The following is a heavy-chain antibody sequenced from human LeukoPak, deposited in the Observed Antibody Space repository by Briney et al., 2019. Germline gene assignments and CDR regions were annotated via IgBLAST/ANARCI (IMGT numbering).Heavy chain of an antibody. CDR2: FDPEDGET. V-gene: IGHV1-24*01. Sequence: ASVKVSCKVSGYTLTELSMHWVRQAPGKGLEWMGGFDPEDGETIYAQEFQGRVTMTEDTSTDTAYMELSSLRSEDTAVYYCATSGQQWLVADFDYWGQGTLVTVSS. D-gene: IGHD6-19*01. J-gene: IGHJ4*02. CDR3: ATSGQQWLVADFDY. CDR1: GYTLTELS.